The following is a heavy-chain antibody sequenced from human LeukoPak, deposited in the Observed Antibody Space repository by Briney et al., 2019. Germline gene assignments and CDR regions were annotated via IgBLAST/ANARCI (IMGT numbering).Heavy chain of an antibody. Sequence: GGSLRLSCAASGFTFSSYAMHWVRQAPGKGLEWVAVISYDGSNKYYADSVKGRFTISRDNSKNTLYLQMNSLRAEDTAVYYCARVRMDCGGDCSYYFDYWGQGTLVTVSS. CDR1: GFTFSSYA. CDR2: ISYDGSNK. V-gene: IGHV3-30-3*01. CDR3: ARVRMDCGGDCSYYFDY. D-gene: IGHD2-21*02. J-gene: IGHJ4*02.